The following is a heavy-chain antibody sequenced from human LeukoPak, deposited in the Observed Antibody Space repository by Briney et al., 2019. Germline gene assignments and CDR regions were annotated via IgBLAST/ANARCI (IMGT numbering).Heavy chain of an antibody. CDR3: ARAVRYCSSTSCYYYYYYMDV. CDR2: IYPGDSDT. Sequence: PGESLKISCKGSGYSFTSYWIGWVRQMPGKGLEWMGIIYPGDSDTRYSPSFQGQVTISADKSISTAYLQWSSLKASDTAMYYCARAVRYCSSTSCYYYYYYMDVWGKGTTVTVSS. J-gene: IGHJ6*03. CDR1: GYSFTSYW. D-gene: IGHD2-2*01. V-gene: IGHV5-51*01.